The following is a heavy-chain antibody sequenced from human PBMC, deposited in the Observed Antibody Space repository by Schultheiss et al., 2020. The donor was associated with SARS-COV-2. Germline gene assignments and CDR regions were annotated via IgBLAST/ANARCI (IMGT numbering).Heavy chain of an antibody. Sequence: GGSLRLSCAASGFTFSSYSMNWVRQAPGKGLEWVSSISSSSSYIYYADSVKGRFTISRDNSKNTLYLQMNSLRAEDTAVYYCAKAGLSLGYCSSTSCSIDYWGQGTLVTVSS. CDR1: GFTFSSYS. V-gene: IGHV3-21*04. D-gene: IGHD2-2*01. CDR3: AKAGLSLGYCSSTSCSIDY. J-gene: IGHJ4*02. CDR2: ISSSSSYI.